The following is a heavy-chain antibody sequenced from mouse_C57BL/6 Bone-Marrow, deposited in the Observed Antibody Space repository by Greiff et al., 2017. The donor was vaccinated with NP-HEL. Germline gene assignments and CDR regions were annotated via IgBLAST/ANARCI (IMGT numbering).Heavy chain of an antibody. D-gene: IGHD2-13*01. CDR3: TEGDYYFDY. CDR1: GFNIKDDY. Sequence: EVQLQESGAELVRPGASVKLSCTASGFNIKDDYMHWVKQRPEQGLEWIGWIDPENGDTEYASKFQGKATITADTSSNTAYLQLSSLTSEDTAVYYCTEGDYYFDYWGQGTTLTVSS. CDR2: IDPENGDT. J-gene: IGHJ2*01. V-gene: IGHV14-4*01.